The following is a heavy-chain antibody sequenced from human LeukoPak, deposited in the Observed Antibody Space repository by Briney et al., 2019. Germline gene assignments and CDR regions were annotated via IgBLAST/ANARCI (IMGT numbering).Heavy chain of an antibody. CDR2: IYYNGKT. Sequence: PPETLSLTCTVSGGSVTYTNYYWGWIRQPPGTGLQWIGVIYYNGKTYYNPSLKSRVTVAVDTSKNQFSQKLSSVTAADTAVYYCARSRYCSSTSCYHGMDVWGQGTTVTVSS. D-gene: IGHD2-2*01. CDR1: GGSVTYTNYY. V-gene: IGHV4-39*07. J-gene: IGHJ6*02. CDR3: ARSRYCSSTSCYHGMDV.